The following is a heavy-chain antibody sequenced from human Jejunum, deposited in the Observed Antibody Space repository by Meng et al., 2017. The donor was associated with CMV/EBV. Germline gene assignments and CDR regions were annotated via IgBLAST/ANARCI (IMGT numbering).Heavy chain of an antibody. CDR1: GFTFSTSA. J-gene: IGHJ4*02. D-gene: IGHD3-3*01. CDR2: ISSNGDRT. Sequence: SVAASGFTFSTSAMHWVRQAPGKGLEYVSAISSNGDRTYYTDSVKGRFTISRDNAKNTLYLQMGSLRTEDTAVYYCASWNGHYNGYWGQGTLVTVSS. CDR3: ASWNGHYNGY. V-gene: IGHV3-64*02.